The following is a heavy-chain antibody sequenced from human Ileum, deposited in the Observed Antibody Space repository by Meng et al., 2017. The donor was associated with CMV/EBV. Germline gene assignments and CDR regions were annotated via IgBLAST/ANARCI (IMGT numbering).Heavy chain of an antibody. J-gene: IGHJ4*02. D-gene: IGHD6-13*01. Sequence: VQLVQSGAEVKKPGASLNVACKTSGYTITTYYIHWVRQAPRQGLEWMGWIDPKSGGTDYAQNFQGRVTMTGDTSISTAYMELSSLRSDDTAVYYCAKVTAGTVAFDYWGQGTLVTVSS. CDR3: AKVTAGTVAFDY. CDR2: IDPKSGGT. V-gene: IGHV1-2*02. CDR1: GYTITTYY.